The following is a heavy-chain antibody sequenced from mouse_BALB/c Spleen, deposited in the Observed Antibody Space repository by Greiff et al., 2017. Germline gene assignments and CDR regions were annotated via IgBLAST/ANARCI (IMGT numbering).Heavy chain of an antibody. CDR1: GFTFSDYY. V-gene: IGHV5-4*02. J-gene: IGHJ4*01. CDR3: ARDLDDGYHYAMDY. CDR2: ISDGGSYT. D-gene: IGHD2-3*01. Sequence: EVKLVESGGGLVKPGGSLKLSCAASGFTFSDYYMYWVRQTPEKRLEWVATISDGGSYTYYPDSVKGRFTISRDNAKNNLYLQMSSLKSEDTAMYYCARDLDDGYHYAMDYWGQGTSVTVSA.